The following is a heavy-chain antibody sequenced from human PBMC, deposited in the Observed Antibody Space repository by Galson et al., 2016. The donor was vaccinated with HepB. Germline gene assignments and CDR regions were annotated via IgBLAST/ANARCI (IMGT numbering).Heavy chain of an antibody. D-gene: IGHD6-19*01. CDR2: ISAYNGHT. J-gene: IGHJ6*02. CDR1: GYTFTNYG. Sequence: SVKVSCKASGYTFTNYGITWVRQAPGQGLEWMGWISAYNGHTVYAQKVQARVTVTTDTSTSTAYMELRSLRSDDTAVYYCARDRIAEAAFHNGLDVWGQGTTVTVSS. CDR3: ARDRIAEAAFHNGLDV. V-gene: IGHV1-18*01.